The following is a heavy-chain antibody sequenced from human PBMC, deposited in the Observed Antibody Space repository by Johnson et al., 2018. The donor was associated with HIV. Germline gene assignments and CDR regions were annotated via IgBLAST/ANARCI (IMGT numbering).Heavy chain of an antibody. Sequence: VQLVESGGGLVQPGRSLRLSCAASGFTFDDYAMHWVRQAPGKGLEWVSVIYSGGSTYYADSVKGRFTISRDNSKNSLYLQMNSLRAEDTALYYCARDFYAVVATPFIGSAFDIWGQGTMVTVSS. V-gene: IGHV3-9*01. D-gene: IGHD5-12*01. CDR3: ARDFYAVVATPFIGSAFDI. CDR2: IYSGGST. CDR1: GFTFDDYA. J-gene: IGHJ3*02.